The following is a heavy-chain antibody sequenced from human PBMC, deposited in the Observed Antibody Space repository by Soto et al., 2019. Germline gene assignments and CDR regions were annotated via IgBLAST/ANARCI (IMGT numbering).Heavy chain of an antibody. CDR3: ARDGREASGMDV. CDR1: GGSISSHY. D-gene: IGHD1-26*01. CDR2: IYYRGST. J-gene: IGHJ6*02. Sequence: PSETLSLTCTVSGGSISSHYWSWVRQAPGKGLEWIGHIYYRGSTSYNPSLRSRSTISVDTSNNQFSLKLNSVTTADTAVYYCARDGREASGMDVWGQGTKVPVSS. V-gene: IGHV4-59*11.